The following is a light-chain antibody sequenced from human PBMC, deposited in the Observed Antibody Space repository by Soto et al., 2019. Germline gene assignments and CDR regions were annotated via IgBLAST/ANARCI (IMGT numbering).Light chain of an antibody. V-gene: IGKV4-1*01. CDR1: QSVFYSSNSKNY. Sequence: DIVMTQSPDSLAVSLGERATINCKSSQSVFYSSNSKNYLAWYQQKPGQPPKLLIYWASARESGVPDRFSGSGSGTDFTLTISGLQAEDVAVYFCQQYFSSPPTFGGGTKVEIK. J-gene: IGKJ4*01. CDR3: QQYFSSPPT. CDR2: WAS.